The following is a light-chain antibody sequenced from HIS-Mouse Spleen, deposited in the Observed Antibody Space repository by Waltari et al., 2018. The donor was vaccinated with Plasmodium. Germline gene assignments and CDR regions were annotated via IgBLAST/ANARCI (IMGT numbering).Light chain of an antibody. J-gene: IGKJ3*01. CDR1: QSVSSN. Sequence: EIVMTQSPATLSVSPGERATLSCRASQSVSSNLARYQQKPGQAPRLLIYGASTRATGSPASFSGSGSGTEFTLTISSLQSEDFAVYYCQQYNNWSFTFGPGTKVDIK. CDR2: GAS. CDR3: QQYNNWSFT. V-gene: IGKV3-15*01.